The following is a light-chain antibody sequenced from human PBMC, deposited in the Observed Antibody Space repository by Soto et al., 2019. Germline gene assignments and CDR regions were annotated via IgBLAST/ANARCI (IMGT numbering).Light chain of an antibody. V-gene: IGKV1-5*03. CDR3: QQHNNKT. Sequence: DIQMTQSPSTLSASLGDRVTITCRASQSILSWLAWYHQKPGTAPKLLIYKASSLEGEREVPSRFSGSGSGTDLTLSITKLQPDDFATYYCQQHNNKTFGQGTKEEIK. CDR1: QSILSW. CDR2: KAS. J-gene: IGKJ1*01.